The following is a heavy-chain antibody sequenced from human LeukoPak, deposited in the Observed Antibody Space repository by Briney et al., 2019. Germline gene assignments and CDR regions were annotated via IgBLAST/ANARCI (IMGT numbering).Heavy chain of an antibody. Sequence: PSQTLSLTCTVSGGSITSGGYYWSWIRQLPGKGLEWTGYIYYSGTTSYNPSLKSRLTISLDTSENQFSLKLSSVTAADTAVYYCARGSTGDKSNNWGQGTLVTVSS. CDR1: GGSITSGGYY. J-gene: IGHJ4*02. V-gene: IGHV4-31*03. CDR2: IYYSGTT. D-gene: IGHD7-27*01. CDR3: ARGSTGDKSNN.